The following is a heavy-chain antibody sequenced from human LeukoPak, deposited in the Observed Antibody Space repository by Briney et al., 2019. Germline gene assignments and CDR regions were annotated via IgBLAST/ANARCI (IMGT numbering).Heavy chain of an antibody. D-gene: IGHD5-24*01. CDR2: INSDGSST. CDR3: ATTITDAFDI. J-gene: IGHJ3*02. CDR1: GFTFKSVW. V-gene: IGHV3-74*01. Sequence: GGSLRLSCAASGFTFKSVWMHWVRQAPGKGVVWLSVINSDGSSTSYADAVKGRFTISRDNAKDTLYLQMNSLSAEDTAVYYCATTITDAFDIWGQGTMVSVSS.